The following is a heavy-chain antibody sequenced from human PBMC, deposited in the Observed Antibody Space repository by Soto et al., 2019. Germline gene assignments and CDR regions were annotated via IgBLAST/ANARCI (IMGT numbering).Heavy chain of an antibody. J-gene: IGHJ4*02. CDR3: ARGTFGPDY. Sequence: GGSLRLSCAVSGFTFSDFGMSWVRQAPGKGLEWVSSISGSGGSTYYADSVKGRFTISRDNSKNTLSLQVNSLRADDTAIYFCARGTFGPDYWGQGILVTVSS. D-gene: IGHD3-10*01. CDR2: ISGSGGST. CDR1: GFTFSDFG. V-gene: IGHV3-23*01.